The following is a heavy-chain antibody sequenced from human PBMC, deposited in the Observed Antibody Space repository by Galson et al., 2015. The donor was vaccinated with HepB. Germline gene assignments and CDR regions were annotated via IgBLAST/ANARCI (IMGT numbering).Heavy chain of an antibody. CDR2: IKSKTDGGTT. Sequence: SLRLSCAASGFTFSNAWMNWVRQAPGKGLEWVGRIKSKTDGGTTDYAAPVKGRFTISRDDSKNTLYLQMNSLKTEDTAVYYCATIKEGATRVFDYWGQGTLVTVSS. D-gene: IGHD1-26*01. CDR3: ATIKEGATRVFDY. J-gene: IGHJ4*02. V-gene: IGHV3-15*07. CDR1: GFTFSNAW.